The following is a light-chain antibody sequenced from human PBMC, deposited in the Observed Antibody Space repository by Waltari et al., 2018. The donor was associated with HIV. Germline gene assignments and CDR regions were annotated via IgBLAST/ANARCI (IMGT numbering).Light chain of an antibody. CDR3: GTWDSSLSAGV. Sequence: QSVLTQPPSVSAAPGQKVTISCSGSNSNIGNNYVYWYQQLPGTAPKLLIYDSNKRPSGIPDRFSGSKSGASATLGITGLQTGDEADYYCGTWDSSLSAGVFGGGTKLTVL. J-gene: IGLJ2*01. CDR2: DSN. CDR1: NSNIGNNY. V-gene: IGLV1-51*01.